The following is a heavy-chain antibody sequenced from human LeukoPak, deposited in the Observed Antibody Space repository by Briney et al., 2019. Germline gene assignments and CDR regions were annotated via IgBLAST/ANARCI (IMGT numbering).Heavy chain of an antibody. CDR2: TYYRSEWYN. V-gene: IGHV6-1*01. CDR3: ARGRGEMATITGYYYYYMDV. CDR1: GDSVSSASAG. D-gene: IGHD5-24*01. Sequence: SQTLSLTCDISGDSVSSASAGWNWIRQSPSRGLEWLGRTYYRSEWYNDFAVSVKSRISINPDTSKNQFSLQLKSVTPEDTAVYYCARGRGEMATITGYYYYYMDVWGKGTTVTVSS. J-gene: IGHJ6*03.